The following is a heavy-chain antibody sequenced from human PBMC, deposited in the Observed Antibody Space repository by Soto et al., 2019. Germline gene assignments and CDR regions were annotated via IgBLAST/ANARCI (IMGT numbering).Heavy chain of an antibody. Sequence: LSLTCAVYGGSFSGYYWIWIRQPPLKGLEWIGEINHSGSTNYNPSLKSRVTISVDTSKNQFSLKLSSVTAADTAVYYCARGPSMPIWFGELSFDYWGQGTLVTVSS. CDR3: ARGPSMPIWFGELSFDY. V-gene: IGHV4-34*01. CDR2: INHSGST. CDR1: GGSFSGYY. J-gene: IGHJ4*02. D-gene: IGHD3-10*01.